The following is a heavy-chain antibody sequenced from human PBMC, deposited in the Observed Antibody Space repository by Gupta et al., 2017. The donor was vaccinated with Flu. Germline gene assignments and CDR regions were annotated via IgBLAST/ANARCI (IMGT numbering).Heavy chain of an antibody. CDR2: INRDGSIT. CDR1: GFTFSSYW. V-gene: IGHV3-74*01. D-gene: IGHD1-1*01. J-gene: IGHJ4*02. Sequence: EVQLVESGGGLVQPGGSLRPSCAASGFTFSSYWMHWVRQAPGKVPVWVSRINRDGSITTYADSVNGRFTITRDNAKNTLYLQMNSVRGEDTGVYYCAREGLQWNDYFGHWGQGIVVTVSS. CDR3: AREGLQWNDYFGH.